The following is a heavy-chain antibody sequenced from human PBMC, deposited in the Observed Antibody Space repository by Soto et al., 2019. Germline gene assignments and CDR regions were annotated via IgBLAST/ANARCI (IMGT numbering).Heavy chain of an antibody. V-gene: IGHV4-30-4*01. Sequence: QVQLQESGPGLVKPSQTLSLICSVSGGSINSVDYYWSWIRQTPGKGLEWIGYTSYFGTTDYMPSLKSRGTMSVDTSKNQFSLKLSSVTAADTAVYYCARVKRDTAMGHFDYWGQGTLVVVSS. CDR3: ARVKRDTAMGHFDY. D-gene: IGHD5-18*01. J-gene: IGHJ4*02. CDR2: TSYFGTT. CDR1: GGSINSVDYY.